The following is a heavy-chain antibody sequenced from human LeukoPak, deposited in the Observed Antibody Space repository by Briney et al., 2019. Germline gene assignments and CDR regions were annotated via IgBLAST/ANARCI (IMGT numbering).Heavy chain of an antibody. CDR2: IYYSGST. Sequence: PSETLSLTCTVSGGSISSYYWSWIRQPPGKGLEWIGYIYYSGSTNYNPSLKSRVTISVDTSKNQFSLKLSSVTAADTAVYYCARVGLAVAGRGWFDPWGQGTLVTVSS. CDR1: GGSISSYY. J-gene: IGHJ5*02. CDR3: ARVGLAVAGRGWFDP. D-gene: IGHD6-19*01. V-gene: IGHV4-59*01.